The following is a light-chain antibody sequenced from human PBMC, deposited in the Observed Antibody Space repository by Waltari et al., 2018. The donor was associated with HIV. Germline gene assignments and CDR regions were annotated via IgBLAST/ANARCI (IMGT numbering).Light chain of an antibody. V-gene: IGLV2-14*01. CDR2: EVI. J-gene: IGLJ2*01. CDR1: SRDVGDDNF. Sequence: QSALTQPASVSGSPGQSSTISCTGTSRDVGDDNFVSWYQQHPGRAPKLIIYEVIRRPSGVSNRFSGSKSGNTASLTISGLQAEDEADYSCGSYTNTTTSVVFGGGTKLTVL. CDR3: GSYTNTTTSVV.